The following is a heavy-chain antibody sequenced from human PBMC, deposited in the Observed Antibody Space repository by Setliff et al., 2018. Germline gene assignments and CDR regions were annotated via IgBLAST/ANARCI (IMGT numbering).Heavy chain of an antibody. CDR2: IYPGDSHT. D-gene: IGHD1-26*01. V-gene: IGHV5-51*01. CDR1: GYSFTSYW. J-gene: IGHJ4*02. CDR3: ARSLAGATYSVYFDY. Sequence: GESLKISCKGSGYSFTSYWIGWVRQMPGKGLEWMGIIYPGDSHTRYSPSFQGQVTMSADKSINTAYLQWSNLKASDTAIYYCARSLAGATYSVYFDYWGQGALVTVSS.